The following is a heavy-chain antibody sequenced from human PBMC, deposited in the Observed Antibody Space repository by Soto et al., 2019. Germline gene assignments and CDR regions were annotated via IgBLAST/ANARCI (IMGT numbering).Heavy chain of an antibody. CDR1: GGTFTNYV. J-gene: IGHJ5*02. CDR3: ARGRSSPNFDP. V-gene: IGHV1-69*01. Sequence: QVQLVQSGAEVRKPGSSVKVSCKISGGTFTNYVISWLRQAPGQGLEWMGGLIPIFGAANLAQKFQGRVTITADESTGTVHMELSSLTSEDTAVYYCARGRSSPNFDPWGQGTLVTVSS. D-gene: IGHD6-6*01. CDR2: LIPIFGAA.